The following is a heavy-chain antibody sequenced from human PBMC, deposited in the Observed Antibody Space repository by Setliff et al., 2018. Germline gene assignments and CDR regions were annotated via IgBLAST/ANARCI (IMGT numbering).Heavy chain of an antibody. CDR3: ARGRYYGSGSHLFDP. CDR1: GFTFDDYA. D-gene: IGHD3-10*01. Sequence: GGSLRLSCAASGFTFDDYAMHWVRQAPGKGLEWVSGISWNSGSIGYADSVKGRFTISRDNAKNSLYLQMNSLRAEDMALYYCARGRYYGSGSHLFDPWGQGTLVTVSS. J-gene: IGHJ5*02. CDR2: ISWNSGSI. V-gene: IGHV3-9*03.